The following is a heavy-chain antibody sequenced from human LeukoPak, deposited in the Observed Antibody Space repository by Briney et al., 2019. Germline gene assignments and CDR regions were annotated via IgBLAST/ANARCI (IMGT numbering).Heavy chain of an antibody. V-gene: IGHV4-30-2*01. CDR3: ARGRRVVNGPFDY. D-gene: IGHD4-23*01. CDR1: GGSISSGGYS. J-gene: IGHJ4*02. Sequence: SETLSLTCAVSGGSISSGGYSWSWIRQPPGKGLEWIGEINHSGSTNYNPSLKSRVTISVDTSKNQFSLKLSSVTAADTAVYYCARGRRVVNGPFDYWGQGTLVTVSS. CDR2: INHSGST.